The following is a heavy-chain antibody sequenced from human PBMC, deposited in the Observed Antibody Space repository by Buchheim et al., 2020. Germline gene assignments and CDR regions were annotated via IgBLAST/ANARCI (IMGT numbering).Heavy chain of an antibody. CDR1: GFTFSSYA. CDR2: LSGTGGST. CDR3: AKMEGGLTVTMCPDY. Sequence: EVQLLESGGGLVQPGGSLRLSCAASGFTFSSYAMSWVRQAPGKGLEWVSTLSGTGGSTYYADSVKGRFTLSRDNSKNKLYLHMNSLRAEDTAVYYCAKMEGGLTVTMCPDYWGQGTL. V-gene: IGHV3-23*01. D-gene: IGHD4-17*01. J-gene: IGHJ4*02.